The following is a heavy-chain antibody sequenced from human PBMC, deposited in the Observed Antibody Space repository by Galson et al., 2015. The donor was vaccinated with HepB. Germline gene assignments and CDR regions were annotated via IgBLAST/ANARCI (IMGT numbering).Heavy chain of an antibody. Sequence: SLRLSCAASGLTFSSFAMSWVRQAPGKGLGWVPMIVGGGPGTPHAESVKGRFTISRDNSKNTWYLQMDSLRGEDTAVYYCAKNKGAGPHYNYCMDVWGKGTTVTVSS. D-gene: IGHD1-26*01. CDR2: IVGGGPGT. J-gene: IGHJ6*03. CDR1: GLTFSSFA. V-gene: IGHV3-23*01. CDR3: AKNKGAGPHYNYCMDV.